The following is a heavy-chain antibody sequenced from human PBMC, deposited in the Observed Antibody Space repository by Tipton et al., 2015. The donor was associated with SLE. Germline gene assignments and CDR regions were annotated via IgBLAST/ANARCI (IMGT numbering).Heavy chain of an antibody. D-gene: IGHD4-17*01. CDR2: STSFSRSI. J-gene: IGHJ4*02. CDR3: ARADDYGDRYYFDY. V-gene: IGHV3-21*03. CDR1: GFSFSSFG. Sequence: SLRLSCAASGFSFSSFGLSWVRQTPGKGLEWVSSSTSFSRSIYYADSVKGRFTISRDNAKSSLFLQMNSLRAEDTGVYYCARADDYGDRYYFDYWGQGTLVTVSS.